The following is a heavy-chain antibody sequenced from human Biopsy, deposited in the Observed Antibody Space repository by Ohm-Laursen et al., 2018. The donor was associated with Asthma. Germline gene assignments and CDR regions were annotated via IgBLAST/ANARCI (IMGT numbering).Heavy chain of an antibody. CDR3: ARGQKSAGDRWFDP. V-gene: IGHV1-2*06. J-gene: IGHJ5*02. CDR1: GYTFIGCH. Sequence: SVKVSCKASGYTFIGCHIHWMRQAPGQGLEWIGRINPNSGGTNYAQKFQGRVTMTRDTSISTAYMEVSRLRSDDTAVYYCARGQKSAGDRWFDPWGQGTLVTVSS. CDR2: INPNSGGT. D-gene: IGHD6-13*01.